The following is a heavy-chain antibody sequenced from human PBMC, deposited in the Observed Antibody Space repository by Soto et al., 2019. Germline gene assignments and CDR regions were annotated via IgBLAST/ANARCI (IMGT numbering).Heavy chain of an antibody. V-gene: IGHV4-59*08. CDR2: IYSSGST. J-gene: IGHJ4*02. CDR1: GGSIMSYF. Sequence: QVQLQESGPGLVKPSETLSLTCTVSGGSIMSYFWSWVRQPPGKGLEWIGQIYSSGSTYYSPSLKSRVTISVDTSENQFSLKLSSVTAGETAVYYCARHLPGSVVGQDYWGPGSQVTVSS. D-gene: IGHD2-15*01. CDR3: ARHLPGSVVGQDY.